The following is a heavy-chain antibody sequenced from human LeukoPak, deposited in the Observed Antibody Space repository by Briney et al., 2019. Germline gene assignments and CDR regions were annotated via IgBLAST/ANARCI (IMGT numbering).Heavy chain of an antibody. CDR1: GGSISSYY. D-gene: IGHD6-13*01. Sequence: SETLSLTCTVSGGSISSYYWSWIRQPPGKGLEWIGYIYYSGSTYYNPSLKSRVTISVDTSKNQFSLKLSSVTAADTAVYYCASSPGYSSSWYDYWGQGTLVTVSS. V-gene: IGHV4-59*12. CDR2: IYYSGST. CDR3: ASSPGYSSSWYDY. J-gene: IGHJ4*02.